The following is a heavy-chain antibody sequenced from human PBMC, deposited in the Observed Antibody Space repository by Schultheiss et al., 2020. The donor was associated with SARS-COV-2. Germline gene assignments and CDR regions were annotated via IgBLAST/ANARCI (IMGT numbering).Heavy chain of an antibody. J-gene: IGHJ4*02. CDR3: ARDPLRGSSFDY. Sequence: ESLKISCAASGFTFSSYAMSWVRQAPGKGLEWIGEINHSGSTNYNPSLKSRVTISVDTSKNQFSLKLSSVTAADTAVYYCARDPLRGSSFDYWGQGTLVTVSS. CDR2: INHSGST. CDR1: GFTFSSYA. D-gene: IGHD6-6*01. V-gene: IGHV4-34*01.